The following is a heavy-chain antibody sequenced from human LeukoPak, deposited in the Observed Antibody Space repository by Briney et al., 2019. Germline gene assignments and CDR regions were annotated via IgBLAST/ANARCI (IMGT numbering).Heavy chain of an antibody. CDR3: AKDRSTMVRGVPGFDP. Sequence: PGGSLRLSCAASGFTFSIYEMHWVRQAPGKGLEWVSYISNSVSTIKYADSVKGRFTISRDNAKNSLYLQMNSLRAEDTAVYYCAKDRSTMVRGVPGFDPWGQGTLVTVSS. CDR2: ISNSVSTI. J-gene: IGHJ5*02. V-gene: IGHV3-48*03. D-gene: IGHD3-10*01. CDR1: GFTFSIYE.